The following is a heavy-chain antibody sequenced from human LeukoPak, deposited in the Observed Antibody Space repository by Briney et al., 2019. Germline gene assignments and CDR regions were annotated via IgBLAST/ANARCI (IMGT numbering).Heavy chain of an antibody. Sequence: ASVKVSCKASGYTFTRYYMHWVRQAPGQGLEWMGWINPNSGGTNYAQKFQGRVTMTRDTSISTAYMELSRLRSDDTAVYYCAREPYCSGGSCYSIDYWGQGTLVTVSS. CDR1: GYTFTRYY. CDR2: INPNSGGT. J-gene: IGHJ4*02. CDR3: AREPYCSGGSCYSIDY. V-gene: IGHV1-2*02. D-gene: IGHD2-15*01.